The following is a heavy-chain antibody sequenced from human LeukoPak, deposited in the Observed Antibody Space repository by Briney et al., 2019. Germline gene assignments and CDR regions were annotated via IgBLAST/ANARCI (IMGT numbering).Heavy chain of an antibody. Sequence: GGSLRLSCAASGFTFGSYSMNWVRQAPGKGLEWVSSISSSSSYIYYADSVRGRFTISRDDAKKSLFLQMNSLRAEDTAVYYCAGPMGPTAIFGFDYWGQGILVTVSS. J-gene: IGHJ4*02. CDR2: ISSSSSYI. CDR3: AGPMGPTAIFGFDY. CDR1: GFTFGSYS. V-gene: IGHV3-21*01. D-gene: IGHD2-2*01.